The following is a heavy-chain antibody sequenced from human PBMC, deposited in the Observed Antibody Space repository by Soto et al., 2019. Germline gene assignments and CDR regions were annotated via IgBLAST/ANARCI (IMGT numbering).Heavy chain of an antibody. D-gene: IGHD4-17*01. V-gene: IGHV1-3*01. J-gene: IGHJ4*02. CDR2: INAGNGNT. CDR1: GYTFTIYA. CDR3: ASESYGGEFDY. Sequence: ASVKGSCKASGYTFTIYAMHWLRQAPGQRLEWMGWINAGNGNTKYSQKFQGRVTITRDTSASTAYMELSSLRSEDTAVYYCASESYGGEFDYWGQGTLVTVSS.